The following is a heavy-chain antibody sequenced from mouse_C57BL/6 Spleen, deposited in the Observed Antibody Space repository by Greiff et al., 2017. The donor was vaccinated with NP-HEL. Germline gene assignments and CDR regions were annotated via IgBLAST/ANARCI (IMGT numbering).Heavy chain of an antibody. Sequence: QVQLQQSGAELVRPGASVTLSCKVSGYTFTDYEMHWVKQTPVHGLEWIGAIDPETGGTAYNQKFKGKAILTADKSSSTAYMELRSLTSEDSAVYYCTRGGYYKFAYWGQGTLVTVSA. CDR3: TRGGYYKFAY. V-gene: IGHV1-15*01. D-gene: IGHD2-3*01. CDR1: GYTFTDYE. J-gene: IGHJ3*01. CDR2: IDPETGGT.